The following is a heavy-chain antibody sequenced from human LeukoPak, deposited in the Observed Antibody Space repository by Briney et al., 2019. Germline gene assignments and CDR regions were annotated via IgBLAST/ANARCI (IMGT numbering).Heavy chain of an antibody. V-gene: IGHV3-33*06. J-gene: IGHJ1*01. D-gene: IGHD2-2*01. Sequence: GGSLRLSCSASGFTFTSSGFYWVRQAPGKGLEWVALIWYDGSKKYYADSVKGRFTISRDNSKNTLYLQMNSLRAEDTAVYYCAKNSPKPAGTYFQHCGQGTLVTVSS. CDR1: GFTFTSSG. CDR3: AKNSPKPAGTYFQH. CDR2: IWYDGSKK.